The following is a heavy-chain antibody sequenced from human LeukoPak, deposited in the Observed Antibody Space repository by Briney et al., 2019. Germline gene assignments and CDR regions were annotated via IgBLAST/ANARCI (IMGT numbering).Heavy chain of an antibody. Sequence: AGGSLRLSCAASGXTFNSYAMNWVRQAPGKGLEWVSTISDSGGSTYYADSVKGRFTISRDNSKNTLYLQMNNLRAEDTAVYYCAKDRYADYWGQGTLVTVSS. D-gene: IGHD2-2*01. CDR3: AKDRYADY. V-gene: IGHV3-23*01. CDR1: GXTFNSYA. J-gene: IGHJ4*02. CDR2: ISDSGGST.